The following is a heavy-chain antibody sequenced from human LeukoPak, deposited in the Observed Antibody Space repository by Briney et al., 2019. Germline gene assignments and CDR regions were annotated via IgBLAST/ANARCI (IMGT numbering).Heavy chain of an antibody. CDR1: GFTFSSAW. J-gene: IGHJ4*02. D-gene: IGHD2-15*01. CDR3: TTAGRVVVAATSSTSVDY. CDR2: IKSKTDGGTT. V-gene: IGHV3-15*01. Sequence: GGSLRLSCAASGFTFSSAWMSWVRQAPGKGLEWVGRIKSKTDGGTTDYAAPVKGRFTISRDDSKNTLYLQMNSLKTEDTAMYYCTTAGRVVVAATSSTSVDYWGQGTLVTVSS.